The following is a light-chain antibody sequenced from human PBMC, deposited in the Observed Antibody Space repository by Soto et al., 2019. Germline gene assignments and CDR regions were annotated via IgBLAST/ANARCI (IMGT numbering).Light chain of an antibody. CDR3: QQRSNWYT. CDR2: GAS. V-gene: IGKV3-11*01. Sequence: IVLTQSPSTLSLSPGERVTLSCRASQNFGSNYLAWYQQNPGQAPRLLISGASNSATGIPARFSGSGSGTDFTLTISSLEPEDFAVYYCQQRSNWYTFGQGTRLEI. J-gene: IGKJ5*01. CDR1: QNFGSNY.